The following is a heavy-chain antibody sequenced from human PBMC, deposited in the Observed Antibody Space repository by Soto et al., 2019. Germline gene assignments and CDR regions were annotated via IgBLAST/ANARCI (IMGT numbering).Heavy chain of an antibody. D-gene: IGHD1-20*01. Sequence: PSETLSLTCTVSGGSISSYYWSWIRQPPGKGLEWIGYIYYSGSTNHNPSLKSRVTISVDTSKNQFSLKLSSVTAADTAVYYCAREGITGTTWDYYYYYGMDVWGQGTTVTVSS. CDR2: IYYSGST. CDR1: GGSISSYY. V-gene: IGHV4-59*12. CDR3: AREGITGTTWDYYYYYGMDV. J-gene: IGHJ6*02.